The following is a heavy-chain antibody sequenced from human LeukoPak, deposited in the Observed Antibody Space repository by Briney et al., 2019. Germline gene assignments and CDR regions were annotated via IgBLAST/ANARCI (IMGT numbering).Heavy chain of an antibody. CDR2: VIPIFGTA. D-gene: IGHD4-17*01. CDR1: RGTFSSYA. V-gene: IGHV1-69*13. J-gene: IGHJ4*02. Sequence: SVKVSCKASRGTFSSYAVSWVRQAPGQGLEWMGGVIPIFGTANYAQKFQGRVTITADESTSTAYMELSSLRSEDTAVYYCAGGPMTTTFDYWGQGTLVTVSS. CDR3: AGGPMTTTFDY.